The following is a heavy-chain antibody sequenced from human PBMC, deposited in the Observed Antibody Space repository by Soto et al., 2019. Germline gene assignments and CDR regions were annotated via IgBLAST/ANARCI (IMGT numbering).Heavy chain of an antibody. CDR3: ACGYWLDY. Sequence: QVQLVESGEGVVQPGRSLRLSCAASGFTFSSYSMHWVRQAPGKGLEWVAVISSDESNKYSADFVKGRFTISRDNSKNPLYLQMNSLRPAATAVSYCACGYWLDYWGQGTRVTVSS. D-gene: IGHD3-22*01. CDR1: GFTFSSYS. J-gene: IGHJ4*02. V-gene: IGHV3-30*03. CDR2: ISSDESNK.